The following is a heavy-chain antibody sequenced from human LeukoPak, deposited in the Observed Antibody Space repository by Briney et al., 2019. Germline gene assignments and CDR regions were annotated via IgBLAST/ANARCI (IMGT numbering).Heavy chain of an antibody. D-gene: IGHD3-9*01. CDR1: GYTFTSYD. V-gene: IGHV1-8*03. CDR3: ARGLDNYYYYYYMDA. Sequence: ASVKVSCKASGYTFTSYDINWVRQATGQGLEWMGWMNPNSGNTGYAQKFQGRVTITRNTSISTAYMELSSLRSEDTAVYYCARGLDNYYYYYYMDAWGKGTTVTVSS. J-gene: IGHJ6*03. CDR2: MNPNSGNT.